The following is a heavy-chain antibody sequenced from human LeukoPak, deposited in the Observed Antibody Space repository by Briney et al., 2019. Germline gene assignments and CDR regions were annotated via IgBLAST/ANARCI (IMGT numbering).Heavy chain of an antibody. CDR1: GGSIRSYY. V-gene: IGHV4-59*01. CDR3: ARGLDGSGTYYVAPHFDY. Sequence: PSETLSLTCTVSGGSIRSYYWSWIRQTPGKGLEWIGYIDYSGSTNYNPSLKSRVTILVDTSKNQFSLKLSSVTAADTAVYYCARGLDGSGTYYVAPHFDYWGQGTLVTVSS. D-gene: IGHD3-10*01. CDR2: IDYSGST. J-gene: IGHJ4*02.